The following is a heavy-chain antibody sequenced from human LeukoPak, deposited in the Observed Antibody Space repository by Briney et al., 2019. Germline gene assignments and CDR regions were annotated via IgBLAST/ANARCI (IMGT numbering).Heavy chain of an antibody. CDR2: IIPIFGTA. J-gene: IGHJ4*02. CDR1: GGTFSSYA. D-gene: IGHD3-9*01. V-gene: IGHV1-69*05. Sequence: SVKVSCKASGGTFSSYAISWVRQAPGQGLEWMGRIIPIFGTANYAQKFQSRVTITTDESTSTAYMELSSLRSEDTAVYYCARDSQYYDILTGYYELVYWGQGTLVTVSS. CDR3: ARDSQYYDILTGYYELVY.